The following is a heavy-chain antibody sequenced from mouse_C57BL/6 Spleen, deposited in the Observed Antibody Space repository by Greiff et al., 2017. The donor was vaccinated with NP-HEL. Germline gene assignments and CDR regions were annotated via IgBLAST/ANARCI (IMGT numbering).Heavy chain of an antibody. V-gene: IGHV1-26*01. J-gene: IGHJ1*03. Sequence: VQLQQSGPELVKPGASVKISCKASGYTFTDYYMNWVKQSHGKSLEWIGDINPNNGGTSYNQKFKGKATLTVDKSSSTAYMELRSLTSEDSAVYYCAREGSTVGTHWYFDVWGTGTTVTVSS. CDR3: AREGSTVGTHWYFDV. D-gene: IGHD1-1*01. CDR2: INPNNGGT. CDR1: GYTFTDYY.